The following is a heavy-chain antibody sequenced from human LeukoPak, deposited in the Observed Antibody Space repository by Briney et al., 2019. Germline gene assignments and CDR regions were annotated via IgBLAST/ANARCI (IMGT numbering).Heavy chain of an antibody. D-gene: IGHD3-3*01. CDR3: ARGARGFRYYDFWSGYEELCWFDP. J-gene: IGHJ5*02. CDR1: GFTFSSYS. Sequence: PGGSLRLSCAASGFTFSSYSMNWVRQAPGKGLEWVSSISSSSSYIYYADSVKGRFTISRDNAKNSLYLQMNSLRAEDTAVYYCARGARGFRYYDFWSGYEELCWFDPWGQGTLVTVSS. V-gene: IGHV3-21*01. CDR2: ISSSSSYI.